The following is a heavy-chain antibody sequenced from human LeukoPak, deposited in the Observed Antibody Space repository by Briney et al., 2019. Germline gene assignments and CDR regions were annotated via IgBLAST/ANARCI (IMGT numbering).Heavy chain of an antibody. J-gene: IGHJ6*02. CDR3: ARHRGGSYRDGMDV. Sequence: SETLSLTCTVSGGSISSSSYYLGWIRQPPGKGLEWIVSIYYSGSTYYNPSLKSRVTISVDTSKNQFSLKLSSVTAADTAVYYCARHRGGSYRDGMDVWGQGTTVTVSS. CDR1: GGSISSSSYY. CDR2: IYYSGST. V-gene: IGHV4-39*01. D-gene: IGHD1-26*01.